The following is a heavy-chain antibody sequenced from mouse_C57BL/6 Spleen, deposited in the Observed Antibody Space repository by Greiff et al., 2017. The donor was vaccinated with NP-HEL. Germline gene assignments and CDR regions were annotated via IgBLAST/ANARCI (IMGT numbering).Heavy chain of an antibody. V-gene: IGHV5-17*01. CDR3: VRDYYGSSYWYFDV. J-gene: IGHJ1*03. CDR1: GFTFSDYG. CDR2: ISSGSSTI. D-gene: IGHD1-1*01. Sequence: EVKLVESGGGLVKPGGSLKLSCAASGFTFSDYGMHWVRQAPEKGLEWVAYISSGSSTIYYADTVKGRFTISRDNAKNTLFLQMTSLRSEDTAMYYCVRDYYGSSYWYFDVWGTGTTVTVAS.